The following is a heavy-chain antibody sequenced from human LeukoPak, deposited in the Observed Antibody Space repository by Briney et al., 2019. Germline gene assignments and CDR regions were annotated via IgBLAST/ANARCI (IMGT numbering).Heavy chain of an antibody. D-gene: IGHD3-10*01. CDR1: GYSISSGYY. J-gene: IGHJ4*02. Sequence: SETLSLTCTVSGYSISSGYYWGWIRQPAGKGLEWIGRIYTSGSTNYNPSLKSRVTMSVDTSKNQFSLELSSVTAADTAVYYCARVRVRGVGIQYFDYWGQGTLVTVSS. V-gene: IGHV4-4*07. CDR3: ARVRVRGVGIQYFDY. CDR2: IYTSGST.